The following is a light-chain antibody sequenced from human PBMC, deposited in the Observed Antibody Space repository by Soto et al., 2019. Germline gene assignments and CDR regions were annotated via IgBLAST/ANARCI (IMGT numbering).Light chain of an antibody. CDR2: DVT. Sequence: QSALTQPRSVSGSPGQSVTISCTGTSSDVGGYNFVSWYQHHPGKAPKLMIYDVTKRPSGVPDRFSGSKSGNTASLTISGLQAEDEADYYCCSDEGRYIYVFGSGTKLTVL. J-gene: IGLJ1*01. CDR1: SSDVGGYNF. V-gene: IGLV2-11*01. CDR3: CSDEGRYIYV.